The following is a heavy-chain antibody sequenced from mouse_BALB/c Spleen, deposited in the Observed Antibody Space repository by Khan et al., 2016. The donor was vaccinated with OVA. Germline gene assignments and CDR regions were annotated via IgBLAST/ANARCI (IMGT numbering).Heavy chain of an antibody. CDR2: ISYSGRT. CDR1: GYSITSDYA. CDR3: ARSVTITTVVATDFDY. J-gene: IGHJ2*01. V-gene: IGHV3-2*02. D-gene: IGHD1-1*01. Sequence: VELVESGPGLVKPSQSLSLTCTVTGYSITSDYAWNWIRQFPGNKLEWMGYISYSGRTSYNPSLTSRISITRDTSTNQFFLQLNSVTTEDTATYYCARSVTITTVVATDFDYWGQGTTLTVSS.